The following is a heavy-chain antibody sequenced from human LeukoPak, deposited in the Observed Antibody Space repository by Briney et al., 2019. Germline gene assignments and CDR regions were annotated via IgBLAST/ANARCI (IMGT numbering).Heavy chain of an antibody. J-gene: IGHJ4*02. Sequence: GGSLRLSCAASGFTFSRYWMYWVRQAPGKGLVWVSRINSDGSTTSYADSVKGRFTISRDNAKNTLYLQMNSLRAEDTAVYYCAKGSGDYVVDYWGQGTLVTVSS. CDR2: INSDGSTT. CDR1: GFTFSRYW. CDR3: AKGSGDYVVDY. D-gene: IGHD4-17*01. V-gene: IGHV3-74*01.